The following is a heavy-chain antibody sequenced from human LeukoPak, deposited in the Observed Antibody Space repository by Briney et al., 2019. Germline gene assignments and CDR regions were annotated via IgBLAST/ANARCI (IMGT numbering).Heavy chain of an antibody. J-gene: IGHJ5*02. Sequence: GSSVTVSCKASGGTFSSYAISWVRQAPGQGLEWMGRIIPILGIANYAQKFQGRVTITADKSTSTAYMELSSLRSEDTAVYYCARGPAAISRSFGWFDPWGQGTLVTVSS. V-gene: IGHV1-69*04. D-gene: IGHD2-2*01. CDR3: ARGPAAISRSFGWFDP. CDR2: IIPILGIA. CDR1: GGTFSSYA.